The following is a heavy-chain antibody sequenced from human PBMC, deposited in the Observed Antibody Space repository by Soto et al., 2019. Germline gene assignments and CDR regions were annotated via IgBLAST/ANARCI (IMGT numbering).Heavy chain of an antibody. V-gene: IGHV1-69*01. CDR3: ARDRDDYGSGNYYNRIDF. CDR1: GGIFSTYA. Sequence: QVQLVQSGAEVKKPGSSVKVSCKASGGIFSTYAISWLRRAPGQGLEWMGGIIPIFGTPNYAQRFQGRVRIPADESTSTAYMELSRLRSEDTAVYYCARDRDDYGSGNYYNRIDFWGQGTLVTVSS. D-gene: IGHD3-10*01. J-gene: IGHJ4*02. CDR2: IIPIFGTP.